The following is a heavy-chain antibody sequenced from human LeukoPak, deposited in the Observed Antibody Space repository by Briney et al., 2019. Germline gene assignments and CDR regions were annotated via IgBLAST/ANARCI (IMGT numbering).Heavy chain of an antibody. CDR3: ARVMATRREDLNWFDP. J-gene: IGHJ5*02. CDR2: IYYSGNT. V-gene: IGHV4-39*07. Sequence: SETLSLTCTVSGGSISSSGSYWGWIRQPPGKGLEWIGSIYYSGNTYNPSLKSRVTISVDTSKNHFSLNLTTVNAADTAVYYCARVMATRREDLNWFDPWGQGTLVTVSS. D-gene: IGHD6-6*01. CDR1: GGSISSSGSY.